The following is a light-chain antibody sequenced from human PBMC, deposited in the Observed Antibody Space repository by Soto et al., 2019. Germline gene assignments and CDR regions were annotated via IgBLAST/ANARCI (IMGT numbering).Light chain of an antibody. Sequence: QSVLTQPPSVSEGPGQRVTISCTGSSSNIGAGYEAHWYQQVPGTAPKLLIYENNNRPSGVPDRFSGSKSGTSASLAITGLQAEDEAEYYRQSYDSSLSGYVFGTGTKLTVL. V-gene: IGLV1-40*01. J-gene: IGLJ1*01. CDR2: ENN. CDR3: QSYDSSLSGYV. CDR1: SSNIGAGYE.